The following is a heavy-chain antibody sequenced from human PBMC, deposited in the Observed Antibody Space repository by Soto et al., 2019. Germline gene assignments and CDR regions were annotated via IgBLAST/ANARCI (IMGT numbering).Heavy chain of an antibody. CDR2: ISYDGSNK. CDR1: GFTFSSYG. V-gene: IGHV3-30*18. J-gene: IGHJ5*02. CDR3: AKDLEIVVVVAATGKWFDP. D-gene: IGHD2-15*01. Sequence: QVQLVESGGGVVQPGRSLRLSCAASGFTFSSYGMHWVRQAPGKGLEWVAVISYDGSNKYYADSVKGRFTISRDNSKNQLYLQMNSLRAEDTAVYYCAKDLEIVVVVAATGKWFDPWGQGTLVTVSS.